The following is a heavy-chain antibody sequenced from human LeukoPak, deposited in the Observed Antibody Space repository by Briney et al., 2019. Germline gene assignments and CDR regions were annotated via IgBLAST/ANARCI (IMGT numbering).Heavy chain of an antibody. CDR1: GFSFSSHG. CDR2: ISGSGGST. Sequence: GGSLRLSCAASGFSFSSHGMSWVRQAPGKGLEWVSAISGSGGSTYYADSVKGRFTISRDNSKNTLYLQMNSLRAEDTAVYYCAKVPTYGSGSYYYFDYWGQGTLVTVSS. CDR3: AKVPTYGSGSYYYFDY. J-gene: IGHJ4*02. D-gene: IGHD3-10*01. V-gene: IGHV3-23*01.